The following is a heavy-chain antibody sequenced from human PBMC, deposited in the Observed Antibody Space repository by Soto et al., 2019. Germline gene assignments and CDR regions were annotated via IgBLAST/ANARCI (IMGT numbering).Heavy chain of an antibody. Sequence: SETLSLTCTVSGGSISNGGYYWSWIRQPPGQGLEWIGYMYDTRSANYNPSLKSRVTMSVDTSTSQFSLKLRSVTAADTAVYYCAGETGGSYFDPWGQGXLVTVYS. CDR3: AGETGGSYFDP. CDR2: MYDTRSA. D-gene: IGHD3-10*01. V-gene: IGHV4-61*08. J-gene: IGHJ5*02. CDR1: GGSISNGGYY.